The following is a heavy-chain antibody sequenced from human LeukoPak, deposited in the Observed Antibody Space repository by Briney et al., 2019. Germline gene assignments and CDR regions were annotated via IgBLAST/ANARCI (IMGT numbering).Heavy chain of an antibody. Sequence: ASVKVSCKVSGYTLTELSMHWVRQAPGKGLEWMGGFDPEDGETIYAQKFQGRVTMTEDTSTDTAYMELSSLRSEDTAVYYCATSVSVAGSFDYWGQGTLATVSS. CDR1: GYTLTELS. CDR2: FDPEDGET. V-gene: IGHV1-24*01. J-gene: IGHJ4*02. CDR3: ATSVSVAGSFDY. D-gene: IGHD6-19*01.